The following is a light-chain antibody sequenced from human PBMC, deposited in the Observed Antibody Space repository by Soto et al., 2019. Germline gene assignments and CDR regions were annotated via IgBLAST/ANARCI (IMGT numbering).Light chain of an antibody. CDR3: SSYTSNRTLV. Sequence: QSALTQPASVSGSPGQSITISCTGTSSDVGAYNYVSWYQHHPDKAPKLMIFEVSYRPSGVSNRFSGSNSGNTASLTISGLQAEDEADYFCSSYTSNRTLVFGGGTKLTVL. J-gene: IGLJ3*02. CDR2: EVS. V-gene: IGLV2-14*01. CDR1: SSDVGAYNY.